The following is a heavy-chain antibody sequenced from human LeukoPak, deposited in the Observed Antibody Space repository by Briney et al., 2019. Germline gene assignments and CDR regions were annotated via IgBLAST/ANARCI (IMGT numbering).Heavy chain of an antibody. CDR2: ISYDGSNK. CDR1: GFTFSSYA. J-gene: IGHJ4*02. CDR3: ARDLKGYCSGGSCRALDY. V-gene: IGHV3-30*04. Sequence: GALRLSCAASGFTFSSYAMHWVRQAPGKGLEWVAVISYDGSNKYYADSVKGRFTISRDNSKNTLYLQVNSLRAEDTAVYYCARDLKGYCSGGSCRALDYWGQGTLVTVSS. D-gene: IGHD2-15*01.